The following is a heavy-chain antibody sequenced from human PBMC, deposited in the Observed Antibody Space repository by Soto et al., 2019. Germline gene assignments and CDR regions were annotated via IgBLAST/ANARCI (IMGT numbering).Heavy chain of an antibody. CDR1: GGSISDNW. D-gene: IGHD2-15*01. CDR3: ARHVAVPRTRGFDY. CDR2: IYHSGTT. V-gene: IGHV4-4*02. J-gene: IGHJ4*02. Sequence: QVQLQESGPGLLKPSGTLSLTCAVAGGSISDNWWSWVRQAPGKGLEWIGEIYHSGTTYYNPSLKGWVLITVGQSASQVSLTLSSVTAADTAVYYCARHVAVPRTRGFDYWGQGALVAVSS.